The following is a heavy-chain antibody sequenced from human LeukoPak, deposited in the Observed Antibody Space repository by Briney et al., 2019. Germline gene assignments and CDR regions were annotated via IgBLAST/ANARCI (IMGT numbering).Heavy chain of an antibody. Sequence: AAVKVSCKSSGYTFTSNGISWVRQAPGQGLEWMGWISAYNGNTNYAQKLQGRVTMTTDTSTSTAYMELRSLRSDDTAVYYCARDHPIVVVPAAIPNYYYYGMDVWGQGTTVTVSS. V-gene: IGHV1-18*01. J-gene: IGHJ6*02. CDR1: GYTFTSNG. D-gene: IGHD2-2*01. CDR3: ARDHPIVVVPAAIPNYYYYGMDV. CDR2: ISAYNGNT.